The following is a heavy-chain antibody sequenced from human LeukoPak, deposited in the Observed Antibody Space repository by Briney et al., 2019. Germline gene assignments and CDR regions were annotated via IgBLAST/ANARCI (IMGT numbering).Heavy chain of an antibody. CDR1: GFTVSSYA. Sequence: GRSLRLSWAASGFTVSSYAISSVRQPPGKGLGWVSAISGSGGSTYYADSVKGRFTISRDNSKNTLYLQMNSLRAEDTAVYYCAKDRSPLDYWGQGTLVTVSS. CDR3: AKDRSPLDY. D-gene: IGHD3-16*02. CDR2: ISGSGGST. J-gene: IGHJ4*02. V-gene: IGHV3-23*01.